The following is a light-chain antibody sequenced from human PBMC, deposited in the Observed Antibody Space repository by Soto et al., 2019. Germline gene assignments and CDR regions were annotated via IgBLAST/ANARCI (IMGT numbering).Light chain of an antibody. V-gene: IGKV1-9*01. CDR3: QQRKDYPLT. CDR2: AAS. J-gene: IGKJ4*01. Sequence: DIQLTQSPSFLSASVGDRVTITCRASQGISSYLAWFQQKPGRAPKLLVYAASTLQSGVPSRFSGSGSGTECTLTISSLQPEDFATYYCQQRKDYPLTFGGGTKVEIK. CDR1: QGISSY.